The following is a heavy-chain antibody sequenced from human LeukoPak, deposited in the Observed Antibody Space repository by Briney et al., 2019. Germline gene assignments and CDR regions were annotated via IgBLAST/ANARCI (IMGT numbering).Heavy chain of an antibody. CDR2: ISFDGSEK. D-gene: IGHD3-10*01. CDR3: AKLFESGTYNNFFHY. V-gene: IGHV3-30*09. CDR1: GFTFSRYS. Sequence: GGSLRLSCAASGFTFSRYSLHWVRQAPGEGLEWVAFISFDGSEKYYGDSVKGRFAISRDNSKNTLYLQMNSLRPEDTAIYYCAKLFESGTYNNFFHYWGQGTLVTVFS. J-gene: IGHJ4*02.